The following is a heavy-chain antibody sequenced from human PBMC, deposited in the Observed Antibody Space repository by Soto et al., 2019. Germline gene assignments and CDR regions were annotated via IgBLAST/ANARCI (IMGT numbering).Heavy chain of an antibody. J-gene: IGHJ3*02. CDR2: IYHSGST. V-gene: IGHV4-30-2*01. CDR3: ASTQYGGKSSGAFDI. CDR1: GGSISSGGYS. Sequence: QLQLQESGSGLVKPSQTLSLTCAVSGGSISSGGYSWSWIRQPPGKGLEWIGYIYHSGSTYYNPSLMSRVTISVDRSKNQFSLKLSSVTAADTAVYYCASTQYGGKSSGAFDIWGQGTMVTVSS. D-gene: IGHD2-15*01.